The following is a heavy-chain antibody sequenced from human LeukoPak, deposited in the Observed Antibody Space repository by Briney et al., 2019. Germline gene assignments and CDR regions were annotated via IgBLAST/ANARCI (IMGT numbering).Heavy chain of an antibody. V-gene: IGHV4-59*08. CDR3: ARHPYYSNSYFDY. D-gene: IGHD4-11*01. CDR2: VYHSGST. CDR1: GXSISSYY. Sequence: KTSETLSLTCTVSGXSISSYYGNWIRQPPGKGLEWIGYVYHSGSTNNNPSLKSRVTISVDTSKNQFSLKLSSVTAADTAVYYCARHPYYSNSYFDYWGQGTLVTVSS. J-gene: IGHJ4*02.